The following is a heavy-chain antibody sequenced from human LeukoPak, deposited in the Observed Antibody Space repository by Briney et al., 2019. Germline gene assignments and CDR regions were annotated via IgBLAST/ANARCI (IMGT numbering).Heavy chain of an antibody. V-gene: IGHV1-2*02. Sequence: ASVKVSCKASGYTFTGYYMHWVRQAPGQGLEWMGWINPNSGGTNYAQKFQGRVTMARDTSISTAYMELSRLRSDDTAVYYCASHYLGKDYGDYEGYWGQGTLVTVSS. CDR3: ASHYLGKDYGDYEGY. D-gene: IGHD4-17*01. CDR2: INPNSGGT. J-gene: IGHJ4*02. CDR1: GYTFTGYY.